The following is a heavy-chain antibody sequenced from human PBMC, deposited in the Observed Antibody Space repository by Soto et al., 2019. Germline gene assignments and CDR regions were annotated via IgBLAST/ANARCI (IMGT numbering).Heavy chain of an antibody. J-gene: IGHJ5*02. Sequence: QVQLQESGPGLVKPSETLSLTCTVSGGSISSYYWSWIRQPPGKGLEWIGYIYYSGSTNYNPSLKRWIPNFISPVQDPFPLKADLGALGGTGVDYCARARANWFDPWGQGTLVTVSS. CDR1: GGSISSYY. CDR2: IYYSGST. CDR3: ARARANWFDP. V-gene: IGHV4-59*12.